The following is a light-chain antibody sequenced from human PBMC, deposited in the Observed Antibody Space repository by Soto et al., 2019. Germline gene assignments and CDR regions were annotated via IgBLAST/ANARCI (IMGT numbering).Light chain of an antibody. V-gene: IGLV2-14*01. Sequence: QSVLTQPASVSGSPGQAITISCTGTSSDVGGYNYVSWYQQHPGKAPKLMVYDVSNRPSGISRRFSGSKSGNTAPLTISGLQPEDEADYYCSSYTGSNSQILGGGTKLTVL. CDR2: DVS. CDR3: SSYTGSNSQI. J-gene: IGLJ1*01. CDR1: SSDVGGYNY.